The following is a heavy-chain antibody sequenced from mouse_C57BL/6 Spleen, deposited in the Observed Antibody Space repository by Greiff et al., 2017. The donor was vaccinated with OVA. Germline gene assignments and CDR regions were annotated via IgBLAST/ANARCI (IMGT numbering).Heavy chain of an antibody. Sequence: EVQLQQSGPELVKPGASVKMSCKASGYTFTDYNMHWVKQSHGKSLEWIGYINPNNGGTSYNQKFKGKATLTVNKSSSTAYMELRSLTSEYSAVYYCARQEIYYDYGRAMDYWGQGTSVTVSS. CDR3: ARQEIYYDYGRAMDY. CDR1: GYTFTDYN. D-gene: IGHD2-4*01. CDR2: INPNNGGT. J-gene: IGHJ4*01. V-gene: IGHV1-22*01.